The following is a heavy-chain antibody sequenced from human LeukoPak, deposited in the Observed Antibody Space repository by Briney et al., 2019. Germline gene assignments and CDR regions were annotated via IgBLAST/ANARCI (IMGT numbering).Heavy chain of an antibody. V-gene: IGHV3-30*04. CDR1: GFTFSSYA. Sequence: GGSLRLSCAASGFTFSSYAMHWVRQAPGKGLEWVSVISDDGSNKYYADSVKGRFTISRDNSKNTLYLQMNSLRAEDTAVYYCARDLAVAGQVGGDYWGQGTLVTVSS. CDR3: ARDLAVAGQVGGDY. D-gene: IGHD6-19*01. J-gene: IGHJ4*02. CDR2: ISDDGSNK.